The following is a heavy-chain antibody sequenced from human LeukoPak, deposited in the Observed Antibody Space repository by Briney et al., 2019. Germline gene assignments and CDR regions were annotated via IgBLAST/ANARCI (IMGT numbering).Heavy chain of an antibody. D-gene: IGHD3-3*01. CDR2: MNPNSGNT. CDR1: GYTFTSCD. V-gene: IGHV1-8*01. J-gene: IGHJ6*02. CDR3: ARGRDGSGYSRDYYYGMDV. Sequence: ASVKVSCKASGYTFTSCDINWVRQATGQGLEWMGWMNPNSGNTGYAQKFQGRVTMTRNTSISTAYMELSSLRSEDTAVYYCARGRDGSGYSRDYYYGMDVWGQGTTVTVSS.